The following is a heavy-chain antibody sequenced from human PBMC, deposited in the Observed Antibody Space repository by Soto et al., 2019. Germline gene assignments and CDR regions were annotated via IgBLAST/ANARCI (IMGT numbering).Heavy chain of an antibody. J-gene: IGHJ4*02. Sequence: GGSLRLSCAASGFIFSSYGMHWVRQAPGKGLEWVAVIWFDGSNKYYADSVKGRFTISRDNSKNTLYLQMNRLRVEDTAVYYCARDQEQWLLDYWGQGTLVTVSS. CDR3: ARDQEQWLLDY. CDR1: GFIFSSYG. V-gene: IGHV3-33*01. CDR2: IWFDGSNK. D-gene: IGHD6-19*01.